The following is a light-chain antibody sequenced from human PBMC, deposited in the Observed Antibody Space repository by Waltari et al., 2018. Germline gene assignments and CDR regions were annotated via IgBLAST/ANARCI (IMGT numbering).Light chain of an antibody. CDR2: KDT. CDR3: QSGDSTSTHVV. J-gene: IGLJ2*01. V-gene: IGLV3-25*03. CDR1: ALPKQY. Sequence: SYELTQPPSVSVSPGQTARITCSGNALPKQYAFWYQQKPGQAPLLVTYKDTERPSGIPDRFSGSSSGTTVTLTISGVQAEDEADYYCQSGDSTSTHVVFGGGTKLTVL.